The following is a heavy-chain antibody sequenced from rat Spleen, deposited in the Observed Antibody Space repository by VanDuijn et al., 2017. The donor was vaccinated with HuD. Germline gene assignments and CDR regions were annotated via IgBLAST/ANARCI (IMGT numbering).Heavy chain of an antibody. D-gene: IGHD1-6*01. CDR2: ISRGGNT. CDR3: ARWRYTTDWFAY. J-gene: IGHJ3*01. Sequence: QVELKESGPGLVQPSQTLSLTCTVSGFSLTSYGVSWVRQPPGKGLEWIAGISRGGNTYHNSVLKSRLSISRDTSKSQVFLKMNSLQTEDTAMYFWARWRYTTDWFAYWGQGTLVTVSS. CDR1: GFSLTSYG. V-gene: IGHV2S8*01.